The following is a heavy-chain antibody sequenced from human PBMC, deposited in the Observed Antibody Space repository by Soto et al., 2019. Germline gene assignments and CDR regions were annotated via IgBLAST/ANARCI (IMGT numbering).Heavy chain of an antibody. V-gene: IGHV3-23*01. Sequence: PGGSLRLSCIGSGFTFSNYGINWVRQTPGKGLEWVSVINGNGGYTQYADSVKGRFTISRDNSKDTLYLQMNSLRVEDTAVYYCAKEWVAGTLFYWGQGTRVTVSS. CDR3: AKEWVAGTLFY. J-gene: IGHJ4*02. CDR1: GFTFSNYG. D-gene: IGHD6-13*01. CDR2: INGNGGYT.